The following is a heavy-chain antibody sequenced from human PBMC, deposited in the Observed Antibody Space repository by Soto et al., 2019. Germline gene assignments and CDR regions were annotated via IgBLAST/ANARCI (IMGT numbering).Heavy chain of an antibody. CDR1: GRPVSSGGYN. D-gene: IGHD6-19*01. Sequence: SETLSLTCTVSGRPVSSGGYNWTWIRQFPGKGLEWIGYIYHIGSPSYNPSLKSRLSMSLDASKNQFSLNLTSVTAADTAIYYCVRDRALDSSGHWFDSWGQGTLVTVSS. J-gene: IGHJ5*01. V-gene: IGHV4-31*03. CDR3: VRDRALDSSGHWFDS. CDR2: IYHIGSP.